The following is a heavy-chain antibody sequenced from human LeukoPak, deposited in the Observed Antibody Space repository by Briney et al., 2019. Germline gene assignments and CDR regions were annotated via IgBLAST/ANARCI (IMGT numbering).Heavy chain of an antibody. CDR1: GGSHSSHQ. CDR3: VRDATVTGLDY. Sequence: PSETLSLXCTVSGGSHSSHQWSWVRQAAGQGLEWIGRIDYKGNTKYNPALKSRVTMSVDTSKNQFSLKLTSMTAADTAVFYCVRDATVTGLDYWGQGTLVTVSS. J-gene: IGHJ4*02. V-gene: IGHV4-4*07. CDR2: IDYKGNT. D-gene: IGHD4-17*01.